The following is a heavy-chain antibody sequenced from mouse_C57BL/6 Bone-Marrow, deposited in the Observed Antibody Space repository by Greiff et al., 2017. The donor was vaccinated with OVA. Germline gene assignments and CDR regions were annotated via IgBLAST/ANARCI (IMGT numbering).Heavy chain of an antibody. CDR2: INPNNGGT. CDR3: ASLYYDSFAY. J-gene: IGHJ3*01. CDR1: GYTFTDYY. Sequence: VQLQQSGPELVKPGASVKLSCKASGYTFTDYYMNWVKQSHGKSLEWIGDINPNNGGTSYNQKFKGKATLTVDKSSSTAYMELRSLTSEDSAVYYCASLYYDSFAYWGQGTLVTVSA. D-gene: IGHD2-4*01. V-gene: IGHV1-26*01.